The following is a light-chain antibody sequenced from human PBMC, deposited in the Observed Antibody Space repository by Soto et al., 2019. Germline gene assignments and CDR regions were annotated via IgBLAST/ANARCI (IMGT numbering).Light chain of an antibody. V-gene: IGLV2-8*01. CDR2: EVN. Sequence: QSVLTQPPSASGSPGQSVTISCTGTSNDVGGYNYASWYQQHPGKAPKLMIYEVNKRPSGVPDRFSGSKSGNTASLTVSGLQAEDEADYYCSSFAVSNSFVFGTGTKVTVL. CDR3: SSFAVSNSFV. J-gene: IGLJ1*01. CDR1: SNDVGGYNY.